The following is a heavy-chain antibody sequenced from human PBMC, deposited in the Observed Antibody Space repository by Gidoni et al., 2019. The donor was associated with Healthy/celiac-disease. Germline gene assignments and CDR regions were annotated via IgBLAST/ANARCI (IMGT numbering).Heavy chain of an antibody. CDR3: ARLPRVLYSYDY. V-gene: IGHV2-5*02. CDR1: GFSLSTSGVG. CDR2: IYWDDDK. Sequence: QITLKESGPTLVKPTQTLTLTCTFSGFSLSTSGVGVGWIRQTPVKALEWLALIYWDDDKQYSPSLKNRLTITKDTSKNQVVLTMTNMDPVDTATYYCARLPRVLYSYDYWGQGTLVTVSS. J-gene: IGHJ4*02. D-gene: IGHD3-16*01.